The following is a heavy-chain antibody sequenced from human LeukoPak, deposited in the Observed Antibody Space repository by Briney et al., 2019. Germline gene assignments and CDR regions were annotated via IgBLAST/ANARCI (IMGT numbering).Heavy chain of an antibody. V-gene: IGHV3-7*01. D-gene: IGHD6-19*01. CDR3: TRVIVAVPGYFDYFDF. CDR2: INEDGSNK. J-gene: IGHJ4*02. Sequence: GSLRLSCTASGFRFSNHLMRWIRQAPGKGLEWVANINEDGSNKWHLGSVKGRFTVSRDNARNSLYLQMNSLRVEDTAVYYCTRVIVAVPGYFDYFDFWGQGVLVTVSS. CDR1: GFRFSNHL.